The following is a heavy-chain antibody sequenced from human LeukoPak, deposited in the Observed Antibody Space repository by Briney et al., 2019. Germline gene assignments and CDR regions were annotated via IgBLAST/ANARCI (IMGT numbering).Heavy chain of an antibody. V-gene: IGHV1-69*13. CDR2: IIPIFGTA. CDR1: GYTFTGYY. D-gene: IGHD1-1*01. CDR3: ARDERERGAFDI. J-gene: IGHJ3*02. Sequence: GASVKVSCKASGYTFTGYYMHWVRQAPGQGLEWMGGIIPIFGTANYAQKFQGRVTITADEFTSTAYMELSSLRSEDTAVYYCARDERERGAFDIWGQGTMVTVSS.